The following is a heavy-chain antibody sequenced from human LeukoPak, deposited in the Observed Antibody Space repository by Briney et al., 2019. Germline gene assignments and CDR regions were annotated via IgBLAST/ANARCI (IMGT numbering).Heavy chain of an antibody. CDR3: ARGSWFDP. J-gene: IGHJ5*02. Sequence: SETLSLTCAVYGGSFSGYYWSWIRQPPGKGLEWIGEINHSGSTNYNPSLKSRVTISVDTSKNQFSLKLSSVTAADTAVYYCARGSWFDPWGQGTLVAVSS. CDR2: INHSGST. CDR1: GGSFSGYY. V-gene: IGHV4-34*01.